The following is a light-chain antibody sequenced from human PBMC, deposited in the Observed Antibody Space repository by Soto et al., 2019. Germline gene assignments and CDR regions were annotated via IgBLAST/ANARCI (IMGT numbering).Light chain of an antibody. CDR1: QSISNY. CDR2: AAS. V-gene: IGKV1-39*01. J-gene: IGKJ1*01. CDR3: QQAYSAPWT. Sequence: DIQVTQSPSSLSASVGDRVTITCRASQSISNYLNWFQQKPMKAPKLLIYAASSLQGGVSSRFSGRGSWTDFTLTITTLQPEDFATYYCQQAYSAPWTFGQGTRVEIK.